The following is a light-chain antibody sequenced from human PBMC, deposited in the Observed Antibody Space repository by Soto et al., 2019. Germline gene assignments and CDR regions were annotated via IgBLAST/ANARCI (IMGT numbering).Light chain of an antibody. Sequence: QSALTQPASVSGSPGQSITISCTGTSSDVGGYNYVSWHQQHPGKAPKLMIYEVSNRPSGVSNRFSGSKSGNTASLTISGLQAEDEADYSCSSYTSSTTVVFGGGTKLTVL. CDR3: SSYTSSTTVV. CDR1: SSDVGGYNY. J-gene: IGLJ2*01. CDR2: EVS. V-gene: IGLV2-14*01.